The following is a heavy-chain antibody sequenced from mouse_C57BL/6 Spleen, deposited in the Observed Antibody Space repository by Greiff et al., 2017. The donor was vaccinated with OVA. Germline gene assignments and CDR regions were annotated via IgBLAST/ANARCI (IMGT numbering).Heavy chain of an antibody. D-gene: IGHD2-5*01. V-gene: IGHV1-64*01. Sequence: QVQLQQPGAELVKPGASVKLSCKASAYTVPLYVMHWVKQRPGQGLEWIGMIHPNSGSTNYNEKFKSKATLTVDKSSSTAYMQLSSLTSEDSSVYSCARRYSNYYAMDYWGQGTSVTVSS. CDR3: ARRYSNYYAMDY. CDR1: AYTVPLYV. J-gene: IGHJ4*01. CDR2: IHPNSGST.